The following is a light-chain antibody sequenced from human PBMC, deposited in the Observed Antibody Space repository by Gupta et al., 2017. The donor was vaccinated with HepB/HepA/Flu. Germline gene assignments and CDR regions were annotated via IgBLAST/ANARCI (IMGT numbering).Light chain of an antibody. CDR1: SSHFRNDNF. Sequence: QSALTQPASVSGSPGQSITISCTGTSSHFRNDNFVSWFQQHPGKAPKLMIYEVTKRPSGVSNRFSGSKSGNTASLTISGLQTEDDADYYCSSYATSSTRVFGGGTKLTVL. V-gene: IGLV2-14*02. CDR3: SSYATSSTRV. CDR2: EVT. J-gene: IGLJ3*02.